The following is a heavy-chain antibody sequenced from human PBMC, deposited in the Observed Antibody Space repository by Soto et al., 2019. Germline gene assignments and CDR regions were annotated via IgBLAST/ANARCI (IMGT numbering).Heavy chain of an antibody. CDR3: ATTRTRRDSSSLDYYGMDV. V-gene: IGHV1-24*01. Sequence: ASVKVSLKVSGYSLTELSMHWGRQAPGKGLEWMGGFDPEDGEAIYAQKFQGRVTMTEDTSTDTAYMELSSLRSEDTAVYYCATTRTRRDSSSLDYYGMDVWGQGTTVTVSS. CDR2: FDPEDGEA. J-gene: IGHJ6*02. CDR1: GYSLTELS. D-gene: IGHD6-6*01.